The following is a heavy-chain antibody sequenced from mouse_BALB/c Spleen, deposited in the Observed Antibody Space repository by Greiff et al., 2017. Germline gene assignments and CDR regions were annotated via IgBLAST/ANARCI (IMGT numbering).Heavy chain of an antibody. Sequence: EVKVVESGGGLVKPGGSLKLSCAASGFTFSSYAMSWVRQTPEKRLEWVASISSGGSTYYPDSVKGRFTISRDNARNILYLQMSSLRSEDTAMYYCARDNMFAYWGQGTLVTVSA. CDR1: GFTFSSYA. V-gene: IGHV5-6-5*01. CDR2: ISSGGST. CDR3: ARDNMFAY. J-gene: IGHJ3*01.